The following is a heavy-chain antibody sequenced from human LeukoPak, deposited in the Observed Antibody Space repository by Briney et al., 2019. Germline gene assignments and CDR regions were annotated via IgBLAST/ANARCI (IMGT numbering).Heavy chain of an antibody. J-gene: IGHJ4*02. Sequence: ASVMVSCKASGYTFTGYYMHWVRQAPGQGLEWMGWINPNSGGTNYAQKFQGWVTMTRDTSISTAYMELSRLRSDDTAVYYCARGGYSSGWSVFDYWGQGTLVTVSS. CDR2: INPNSGGT. V-gene: IGHV1-2*04. CDR1: GYTFTGYY. CDR3: ARGGYSSGWSVFDY. D-gene: IGHD6-19*01.